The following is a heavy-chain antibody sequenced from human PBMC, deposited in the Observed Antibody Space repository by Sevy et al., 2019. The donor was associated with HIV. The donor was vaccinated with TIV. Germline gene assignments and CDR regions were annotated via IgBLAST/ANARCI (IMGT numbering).Heavy chain of an antibody. CDR3: AKDRLYSSSSGDIVYYYYGMDV. D-gene: IGHD6-6*01. Sequence: GGSLRLSCAASGFTFSSYGMHWVRQAPGKGLEWVAVISYDGSNKYYADSVKGRFTISRDNSKNTLYLQMNSLRAEDTAVYYCAKDRLYSSSSGDIVYYYYGMDVWGQRTTVTVSS. CDR1: GFTFSSYG. CDR2: ISYDGSNK. V-gene: IGHV3-30*18. J-gene: IGHJ6*02.